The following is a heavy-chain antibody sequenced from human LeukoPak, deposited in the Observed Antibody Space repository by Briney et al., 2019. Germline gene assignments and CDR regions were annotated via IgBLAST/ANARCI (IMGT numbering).Heavy chain of an antibody. V-gene: IGHV3-23*01. Sequence: GGSLRLSCAASGFTFSSYGMSWVRQAPGKGLEWVSAISGSGGSTYYADSVKGRFTIPRDNSKNTLYLQMNSLRAEDTAVYYCAKDGSGEQNYFDYWGQGTLVTVSS. D-gene: IGHD3-10*01. J-gene: IGHJ4*02. CDR1: GFTFSSYG. CDR2: ISGSGGST. CDR3: AKDGSGEQNYFDY.